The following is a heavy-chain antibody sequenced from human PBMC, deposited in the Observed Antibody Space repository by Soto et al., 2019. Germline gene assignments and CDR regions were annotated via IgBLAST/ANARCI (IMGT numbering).Heavy chain of an antibody. Sequence: SETLSLTCTVSGGSISSYDWSWIRQPPGKGLEWIGYIYYSGSTNYNPSLKSRVTISVDTSKNQFSLKLGSVTAADTAVYYCARAPSVYCSSTSCSRYYYYYYMDVWGKGTTVTVSS. V-gene: IGHV4-59*01. CDR3: ARAPSVYCSSTSCSRYYYYYYMDV. CDR1: GGSISSYD. CDR2: IYYSGST. D-gene: IGHD2-2*01. J-gene: IGHJ6*03.